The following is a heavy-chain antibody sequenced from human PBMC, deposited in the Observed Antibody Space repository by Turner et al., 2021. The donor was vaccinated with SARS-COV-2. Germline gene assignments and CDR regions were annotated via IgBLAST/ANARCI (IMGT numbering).Heavy chain of an antibody. Sequence: QLQLQESGPGLVKPSETLSLTCPVPGGSISSSSYYWGWIRQPPGKGLEWIGSIYYSGSTYYNPSLKSRVTISVDTSKNQFSLKLSSVTAADTAVYYCATSTVAGTELNYYGMDVWGQGTTVTVSS. CDR2: IYYSGST. J-gene: IGHJ6*02. V-gene: IGHV4-39*01. CDR3: ATSTVAGTELNYYGMDV. CDR1: GGSISSSSYY. D-gene: IGHD6-13*01.